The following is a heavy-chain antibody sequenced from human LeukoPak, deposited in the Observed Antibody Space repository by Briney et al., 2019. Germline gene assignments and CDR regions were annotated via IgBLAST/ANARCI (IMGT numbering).Heavy chain of an antibody. CDR1: GVSFGDYA. CDR2: ISGDGGST. Sequence: GGSLRLSCTTSGVSFGDYAMHWVRQAPGKGLEWVSLISGDGGSTYYADSVKGRFTISRDNSKNSLYLQMNSLRTEDTALYYCAKAEDTMIVEGAFDIWGQGTMVTVSS. D-gene: IGHD3-22*01. V-gene: IGHV3-43*02. J-gene: IGHJ3*02. CDR3: AKAEDTMIVEGAFDI.